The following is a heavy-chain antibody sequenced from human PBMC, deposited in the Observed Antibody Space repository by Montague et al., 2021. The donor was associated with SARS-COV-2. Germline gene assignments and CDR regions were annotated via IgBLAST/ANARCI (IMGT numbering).Heavy chain of an antibody. CDR1: GGSLSGYY. CDR2: IRTTGHT. J-gene: IGHJ4*02. CDR3: ARFGSGTLEFDL. Sequence: SETLSLTCAVYGGSLSGYYWSWIRQPAGKGLEWIGRIRTTGHTDYNSSLESRVFMSVDTSTNQFSLSLTSVTAADTAVYFCARFGSGTLEFDLWGQGTLVTVSS. V-gene: IGHV4-59*10. D-gene: IGHD1-26*01.